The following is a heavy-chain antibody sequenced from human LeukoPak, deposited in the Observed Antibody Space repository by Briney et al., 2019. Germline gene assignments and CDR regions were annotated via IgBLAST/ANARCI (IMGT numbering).Heavy chain of an antibody. CDR2: IIPIFGTA. CDR3: ALRELGWLSDY. Sequence: ASVKVSCKASGGTFSSYAISWLRRAPGQGLEWMGGIIPIFGTANYAQKFQGRVTITADESTSTAYMELSSLRSEDTAVYYCALRELGWLSDYWGQGTLVTVSS. J-gene: IGHJ4*02. V-gene: IGHV1-69*01. D-gene: IGHD3/OR15-3a*01. CDR1: GGTFSSYA.